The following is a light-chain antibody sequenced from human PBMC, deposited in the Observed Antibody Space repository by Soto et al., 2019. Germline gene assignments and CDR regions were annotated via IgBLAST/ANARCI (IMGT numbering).Light chain of an antibody. J-gene: IGLJ1*01. CDR1: SSDVGRYNF. V-gene: IGLV2-8*01. Sequence: QSALTQPLSASGSPGQSVTISCTGTSSDVGRYNFVSWYQHHPGKAPKLMIYDVSQRPSGVPDRFSGSKSGNTASLTVSGLQAEDEADYYCNSYADSNTYVFGTGTKVTVL. CDR3: NSYADSNTYV. CDR2: DVS.